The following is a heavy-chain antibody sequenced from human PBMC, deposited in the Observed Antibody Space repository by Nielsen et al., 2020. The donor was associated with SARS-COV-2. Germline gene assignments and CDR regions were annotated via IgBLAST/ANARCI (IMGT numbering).Heavy chain of an antibody. CDR3: ARVELPPSYYYYGMDV. J-gene: IGHJ6*02. Sequence: ASVKVCCKASGYTFNCYYMKWVRKAPGQGVEWMGWINPNSGGTNYAQKFQGRVTMSRDTSISTAYMELSRLRSDDTAVYYCARVELPPSYYYYGMDVWGQGTTVTVSS. CDR1: GYTFNCYY. D-gene: IGHD1-7*01. CDR2: INPNSGGT. V-gene: IGHV1-2*02.